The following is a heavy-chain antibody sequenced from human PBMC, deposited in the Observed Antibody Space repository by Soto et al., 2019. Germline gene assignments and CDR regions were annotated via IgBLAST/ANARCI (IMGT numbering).Heavy chain of an antibody. Sequence: SETLSLTCTVSGGSISSYYWSWIRQPAGKGLEWIGRIYTSGSTNYNPSLKSRVTMSVDTSKNQFSLKLSSVTAADAAVYYCARDESSEADAYCGGDCDESWFDPWGQGTLVTVSS. D-gene: IGHD2-21*02. V-gene: IGHV4-4*07. J-gene: IGHJ5*02. CDR3: ARDESSEADAYCGGDCDESWFDP. CDR1: GGSISSYY. CDR2: IYTSGST.